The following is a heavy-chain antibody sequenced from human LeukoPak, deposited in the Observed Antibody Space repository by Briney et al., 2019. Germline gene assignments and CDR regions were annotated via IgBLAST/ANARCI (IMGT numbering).Heavy chain of an antibody. CDR3: ARGDYYDSSGYLDY. CDR1: GFTFSCYA. Sequence: GRSLRLSCAASGFTFSCYAMHWVRQAPGKGLEWVAVISYDGSNKYYADSVKGRFTISRDNSKNTLYLQMNSLRAEDTAVYYCARGDYYDSSGYLDYWGQGTLVTVSS. J-gene: IGHJ4*02. D-gene: IGHD3-22*01. CDR2: ISYDGSNK. V-gene: IGHV3-30*04.